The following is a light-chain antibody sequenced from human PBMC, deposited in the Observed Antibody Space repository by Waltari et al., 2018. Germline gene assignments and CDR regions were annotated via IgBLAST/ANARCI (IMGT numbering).Light chain of an antibody. J-gene: IGKJ1*01. Sequence: IVLTQSPATLSLSPGERATLSCRASQTVSTYLAWFQQKPGQPPRLLIYDASNRAPGIPASFSGSGSGTDFSLTISSLEPEDFAVYYCLQRSLWPWTFGQGTKVAVK. CDR1: QTVSTY. V-gene: IGKV3-11*01. CDR3: LQRSLWPWT. CDR2: DAS.